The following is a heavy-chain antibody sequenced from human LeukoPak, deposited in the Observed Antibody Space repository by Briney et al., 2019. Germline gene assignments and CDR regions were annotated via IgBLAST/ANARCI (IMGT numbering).Heavy chain of an antibody. CDR3: AKCNLNNCREGFDI. V-gene: IGHV3-23*01. Sequence: PGGSLRLPCAVSGFTFSNYAMSWVRQAPGKGLEWVSVIGGSGGNTYYADSVKGRFTISRDNSKNTLYLQMHSLRAEDTALYYCAKCNLNNCREGFDIWGQGTMDTVSS. J-gene: IGHJ3*02. CDR2: IGGSGGNT. CDR1: GFTFSNYA. D-gene: IGHD1-1*01.